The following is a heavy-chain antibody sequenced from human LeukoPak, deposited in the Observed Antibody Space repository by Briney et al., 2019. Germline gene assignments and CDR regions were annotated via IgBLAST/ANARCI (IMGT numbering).Heavy chain of an antibody. CDR1: GGSISSYY. CDR2: IYYSGST. CDR3: ARDGRIADYYYYGMDV. D-gene: IGHD6-13*01. Sequence: SETLSLTCTVSGGSISSYYWSWIRQPPGKGLEWIGYIYYSGSTNYNPSLKSRVTISVGTSKNQFSLKLSSVTAADTAVYYCARDGRIADYYYYGMDVWGQGTTVTVSS. J-gene: IGHJ6*02. V-gene: IGHV4-59*01.